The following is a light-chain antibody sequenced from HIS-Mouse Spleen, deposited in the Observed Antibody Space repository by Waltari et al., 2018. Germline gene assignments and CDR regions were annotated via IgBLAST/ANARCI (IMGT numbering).Light chain of an antibody. CDR2: GKN. J-gene: IGLJ3*02. V-gene: IGLV3-19*01. CDR1: SLRSSY. Sequence: SSELTQDPAVSVALGQTVRITCQGDSLRSSYASWYQQKPGQAPVLVIYGKNNRPAGIPDRCSGAGAGNTASLTITGAQAEDEADYYWNSRDSSGNHWVFGGGTKLTVL. CDR3: NSRDSSGNHWV.